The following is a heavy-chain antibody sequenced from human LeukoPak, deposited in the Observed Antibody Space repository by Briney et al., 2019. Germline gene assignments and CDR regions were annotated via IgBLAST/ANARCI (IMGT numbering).Heavy chain of an antibody. CDR1: GFTFSSYW. Sequence: PGGFLRLSCAASGFTFSSYWMHWVRQAPGKGLVWVSRINSDGSSTSYADSVKGRFTISRDNAKNTLYLQMNSLRAEDTAVYYCARGWLGYTDGDAFDIWGQGTMVTVSS. CDR2: INSDGSST. CDR3: ARGWLGYTDGDAFDI. V-gene: IGHV3-74*01. D-gene: IGHD6-13*01. J-gene: IGHJ3*02.